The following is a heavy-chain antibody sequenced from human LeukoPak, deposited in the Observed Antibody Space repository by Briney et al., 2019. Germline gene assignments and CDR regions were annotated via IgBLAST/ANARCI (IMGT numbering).Heavy chain of an antibody. D-gene: IGHD3-22*01. CDR2: INPNSGGT. V-gene: IGHV1-2*06. Sequence: ASVKVSCKASGYTFTGYYMHWVRQAPGQGLEWMGRINPNSGGTNYAQKFQGRVTMTRDTSISTAYMELSRLRSDDTAVYYCARDIAHYYGSSGYHHDYWGQGTLVTVSS. J-gene: IGHJ4*02. CDR3: ARDIAHYYGSSGYHHDY. CDR1: GYTFTGYY.